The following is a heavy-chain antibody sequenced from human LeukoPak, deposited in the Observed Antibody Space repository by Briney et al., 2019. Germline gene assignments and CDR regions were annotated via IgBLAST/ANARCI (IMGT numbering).Heavy chain of an antibody. Sequence: SSETLSLTCAVYGGSFSGYYWSWIRQPPGKGLEWIGEINHSGSTNYNPSFKSRVAISEDTPKNQFSLKLSSVTAADTAVYYCVRDRELNYWGQGTLVTVSS. V-gene: IGHV4-34*01. CDR2: INHSGST. D-gene: IGHD3-10*01. J-gene: IGHJ4*02. CDR3: VRDRELNY. CDR1: GGSFSGYY.